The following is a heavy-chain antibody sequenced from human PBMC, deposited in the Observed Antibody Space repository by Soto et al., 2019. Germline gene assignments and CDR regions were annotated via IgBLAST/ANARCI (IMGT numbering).Heavy chain of an antibody. J-gene: IGHJ6*02. CDR1: GLGVRNNY. Sequence: EVRLEESGGGLIQPGGSLRLSCTAYGLGVRNNYMSWVRQAPGMGLEWVSVIYNDGTTYYADSVKGRFTLSRDTSKNTLSLQMDSLRAGDTAVYYCVRPLPSGRNYGMDVWGQGTTVTVSS. V-gene: IGHV3-53*01. CDR2: IYNDGTT. CDR3: VRPLPSGRNYGMDV. D-gene: IGHD3-10*01.